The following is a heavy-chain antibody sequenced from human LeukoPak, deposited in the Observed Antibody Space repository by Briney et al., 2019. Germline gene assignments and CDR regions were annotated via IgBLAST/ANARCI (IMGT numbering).Heavy chain of an antibody. J-gene: IGHJ6*03. V-gene: IGHV3-20*04. CDR2: VNWNGGST. CDR3: ARGATDYYYYMDV. CDR1: GFTFDDYG. D-gene: IGHD1-26*01. Sequence: GGSLRLSCAASGFTFDDYGMSWVRQAPGKGLEWISGVNWNGGSTGYADSVKGRFTISRDNAKNSLYLQMNSLRAEDMALYYCARGATDYYYYMDVWGKGTTVTVSS.